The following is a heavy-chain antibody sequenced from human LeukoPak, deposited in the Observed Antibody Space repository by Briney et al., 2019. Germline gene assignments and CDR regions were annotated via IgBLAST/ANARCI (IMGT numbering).Heavy chain of an antibody. J-gene: IGHJ4*02. CDR2: ISGSGGIT. D-gene: IGHD3-16*01. CDR1: GFTFSSYA. Sequence: GGSLRLSCAASGFTFSSYAMSWVRQAPGKGLEWVSAISGSGGITYYADSVKGRFTISRDNSKNTLYLQMNSLRAEDTAVYYCAKGPRAGGVTLCFDYWGQGTLVTVSS. CDR3: AKGPRAGGVTLCFDY. V-gene: IGHV3-23*01.